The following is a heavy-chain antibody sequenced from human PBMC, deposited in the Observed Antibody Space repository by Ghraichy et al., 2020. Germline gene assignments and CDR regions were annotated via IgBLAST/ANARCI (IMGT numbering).Heavy chain of an antibody. Sequence: GSLRLSCAGSGFTFSRYGMHWVRQAPDRGLEWVAVTSYDGSNKFYGGSVQGRFTISRDNSKNTLFLQMNSLRPEDTAVYYCAKERDTSGYYSFRGDYYGMDVWGQGTTVTVSS. CDR2: TSYDGSNK. D-gene: IGHD3-22*01. CDR1: GFTFSRYG. V-gene: IGHV3-30*18. CDR3: AKERDTSGYYSFRGDYYGMDV. J-gene: IGHJ6*02.